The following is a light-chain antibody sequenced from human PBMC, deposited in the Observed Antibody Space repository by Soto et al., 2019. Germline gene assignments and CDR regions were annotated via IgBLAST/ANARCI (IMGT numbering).Light chain of an antibody. V-gene: IGKV1-5*01. Sequence: DIQMTQSPSTLSASVGDRVTITCRVSQSISSWLAWYQQKPGKAPKLLIYDASSLESGVPSRFSGSGSGTAFTLTISSLQPDDFATYYCQQYNSYSRTFGQGTKVEIK. CDR2: DAS. J-gene: IGKJ1*01. CDR3: QQYNSYSRT. CDR1: QSISSW.